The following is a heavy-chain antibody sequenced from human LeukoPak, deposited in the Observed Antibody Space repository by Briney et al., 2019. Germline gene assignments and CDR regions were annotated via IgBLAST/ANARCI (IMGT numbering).Heavy chain of an antibody. D-gene: IGHD2-15*01. CDR2: INHSGST. CDR1: GGSFSGYY. CDR3: ARGYALGSRSLFDY. J-gene: IGHJ4*02. Sequence: SETLSLTCAVYGGSFSGYYWSWIRQPPGKGLEWIGEINHSGSTNYNPSLKSRVTISVDTSKNQFSLKLSSVTAADTAMYYCARGYALGSRSLFDYWGQGTLVTVSS. V-gene: IGHV4-34*01.